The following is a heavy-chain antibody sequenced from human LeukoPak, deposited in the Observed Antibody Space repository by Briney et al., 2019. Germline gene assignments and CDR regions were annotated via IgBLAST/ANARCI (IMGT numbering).Heavy chain of an antibody. D-gene: IGHD3-9*01. J-gene: IGHJ4*02. CDR3: AKWGDYDVLTGYYVSDY. V-gene: IGHV3-23*01. CDR2: VTGSGGNT. CDR1: GFTFSNYA. Sequence: GGSLRLSCAASGFTFSNYAMSWVRQAPGKGLEWVSVVTGSGGNTYYADSVKGRFTISRDNSKNTVFLQMNSLRAEDTAVYYCAKWGDYDVLTGYYVSDYWGQGTLVTVSS.